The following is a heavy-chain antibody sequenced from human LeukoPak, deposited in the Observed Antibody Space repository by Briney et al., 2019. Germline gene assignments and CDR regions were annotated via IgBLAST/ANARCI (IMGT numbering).Heavy chain of an antibody. Sequence: ASVKVSCKASGYTFTGYYMHWVRQAPGQGLEWMGWINPNSGGTNYAQKFQGRVTMTRDMSTSTVYMELSSLRSEDTAVYYCARAPRGVAGTSLSAFDIWGQGTMVTVSS. J-gene: IGHJ3*02. V-gene: IGHV1-2*02. D-gene: IGHD6-19*01. CDR1: GYTFTGYY. CDR3: ARAPRGVAGTSLSAFDI. CDR2: INPNSGGT.